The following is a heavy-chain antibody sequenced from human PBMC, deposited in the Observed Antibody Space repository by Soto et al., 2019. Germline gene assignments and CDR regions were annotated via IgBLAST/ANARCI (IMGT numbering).Heavy chain of an antibody. J-gene: IGHJ3*02. V-gene: IGHV3-23*01. CDR2: ISGSGGST. CDR1: GFTFSSYA. Sequence: GSLRLSCAASGFTFSSYAMSWVRQAPGKGLEWVSAISGSGGSTYYADSVKGRFTISRDNSKNTLYVQMNSLRAEDTAVYYCAKTTIGYCSGGNCYGTLKDAFDIWGQGTMVTVSS. D-gene: IGHD2-15*01. CDR3: AKTTIGYCSGGNCYGTLKDAFDI.